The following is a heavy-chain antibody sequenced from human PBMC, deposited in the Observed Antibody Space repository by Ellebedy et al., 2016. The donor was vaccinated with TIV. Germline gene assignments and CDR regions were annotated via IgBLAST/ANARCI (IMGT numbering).Heavy chain of an antibody. D-gene: IGHD2-15*01. CDR2: IKAKTDGATR. CDR1: GFIFSDAW. V-gene: IGHV3-15*01. J-gene: IGHJ4*02. CDR3: AAGTGYSDLDY. Sequence: GGSLRLSXAASGFIFSDAWMNWVRQAPGKGLEWVARIKAKTDGATRDLAAPVKGRFIISRDDSKNTASLQMDSLKTDDTAVYYCAAGTGYSDLDYWGQGTLVTVSS.